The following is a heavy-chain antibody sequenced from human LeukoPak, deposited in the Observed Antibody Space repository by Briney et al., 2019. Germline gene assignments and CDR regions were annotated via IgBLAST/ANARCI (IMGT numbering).Heavy chain of an antibody. J-gene: IGHJ6*02. D-gene: IGHD3-10*01. CDR1: GFSFSTYW. V-gene: IGHV3-7*01. CDR2: IKQDGSEI. CDR3: AREDYYGSGRGSYYYYGMDV. Sequence: GGSLRLSCEPSGFSFSTYWMSWVRQAPGKGLEWVATIKQDGSEIYYVDSVKGRFTISRDNAKNSLYLQMNSLRAEDTAVYYCAREDYYGSGRGSYYYYGMDVWGQGTTVTVSS.